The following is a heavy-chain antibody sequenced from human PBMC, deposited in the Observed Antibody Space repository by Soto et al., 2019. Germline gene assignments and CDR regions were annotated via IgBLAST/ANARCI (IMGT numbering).Heavy chain of an antibody. V-gene: IGHV4-30-2*01. J-gene: IGHJ4*02. D-gene: IGHD2-2*01. CDR3: ARYSSMSIDS. CDR1: GGSISSGDYS. Sequence: QLQLQESDSGLVKPSQTLSLTCAVSGGSISSGDYSWSWIRQPPGKGLELIGYIYHSGTTYYNPSLKSRVTISVDRSKNQFSLKLSSVTAADTAVYYCARYSSMSIDSWGQGTLVTVSS. CDR2: IYHSGTT.